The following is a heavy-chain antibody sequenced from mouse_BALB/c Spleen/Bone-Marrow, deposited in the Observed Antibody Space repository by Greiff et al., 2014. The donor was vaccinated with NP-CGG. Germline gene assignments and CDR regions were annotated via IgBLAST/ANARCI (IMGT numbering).Heavy chain of an antibody. J-gene: IGHJ3*01. Sequence: QVQLKESGAELVRPGASVKLSCKASGYSFTNYWMNWVKQRPGQGLEWIGMIHPSDSETRLNQKFKDKATLTVDKSSSTAYMQLSSPTSEDSAVYYCSRFGNYEGFAYWGQGTLVTVSA. D-gene: IGHD2-1*01. CDR3: SRFGNYEGFAY. V-gene: IGHV1S82*01. CDR2: IHPSDSET. CDR1: GYSFTNYW.